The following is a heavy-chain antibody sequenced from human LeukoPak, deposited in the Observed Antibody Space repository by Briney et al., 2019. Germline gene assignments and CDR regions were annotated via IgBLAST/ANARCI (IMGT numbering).Heavy chain of an antibody. V-gene: IGHV4-61*02. CDR2: IYTSGST. CDR3: ARVDYYGSGSPGSHYYYYMDV. CDR1: GGSISSGSYY. Sequence: SQTLSLTCTVSGGSISSGSYYWSWIRQPAGKGLEWIGRIYTSGSTNYNPSLKSRVTISVDTSKNQFSLKLSSVTAADTAVYYCARVDYYGSGSPGSHYYYYMDVWGKGTTVTVSS. D-gene: IGHD3-10*01. J-gene: IGHJ6*03.